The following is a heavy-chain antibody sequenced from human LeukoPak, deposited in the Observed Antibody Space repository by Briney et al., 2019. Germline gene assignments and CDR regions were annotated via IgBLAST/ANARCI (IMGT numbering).Heavy chain of an antibody. CDR1: GYTLTELS. CDR2: FDPEDGET. J-gene: IGHJ3*02. V-gene: IGHV1-24*01. D-gene: IGHD6-19*01. CDR3: AREGAQWLVQGAAFDI. Sequence: ASVKVSCKVSGYTLTELSMHWVRQAPGKGLEWMGGFDPEDGETIYAQKFQGRVTMTEDTSTDTAYMELSSLRSEDTAVYYCAREGAQWLVQGAAFDIWGQGTMVTVSS.